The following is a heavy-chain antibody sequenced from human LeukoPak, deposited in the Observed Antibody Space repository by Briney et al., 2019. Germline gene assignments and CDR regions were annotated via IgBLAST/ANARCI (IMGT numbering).Heavy chain of an antibody. V-gene: IGHV3-15*01. CDR2: IKSKDDGGTT. Sequence: PGGSLRLSCAASGFTFSSYWMSWVRQVSGKGLEWVGRIKSKDDGGTTEYAAPVKGRFTISRDDSKNTLSLQMNSLKTEDTAVYYCTTDPPPYYSDSSTYCNFDCWGQGTLVTVSS. D-gene: IGHD3-22*01. CDR1: GFTFSSYW. J-gene: IGHJ4*02. CDR3: TTDPPPYYSDSSTYCNFDC.